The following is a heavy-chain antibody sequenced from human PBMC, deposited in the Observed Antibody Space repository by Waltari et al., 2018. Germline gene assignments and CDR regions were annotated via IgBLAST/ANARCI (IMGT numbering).Heavy chain of an antibody. CDR3: ARGTRTWYFDL. V-gene: IGHV1-2*02. J-gene: IGHJ2*01. D-gene: IGHD1-7*01. CDR1: GYTFTAYS. CDR2: INPESGGP. Sequence: QVQLVQSGAEVRKPGASVKVSCEASGYTFTAYSIHWVRQAPGQGLEWLGWINPESGGPNSAQRFQGRLTMTRDTSTSTAYMELSRLRSDDTALYYCARGTRTWYFDLWGRGTLVTVSS.